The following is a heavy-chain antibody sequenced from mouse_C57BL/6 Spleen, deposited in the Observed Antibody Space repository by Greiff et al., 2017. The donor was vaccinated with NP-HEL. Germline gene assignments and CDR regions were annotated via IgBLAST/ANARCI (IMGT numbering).Heavy chain of an antibody. V-gene: IGHV1-52*01. Sequence: QVQLQQPGAELVRPGSSVKLSCKASGYTFTSYWMHWVKQRPIQGLEWIGNIDPSDSETPYTQKFKDKASLTVDKSSSTAYMQRSSLTAEDSSVYYCARFGADYYGSSYEYYAMDYWGQGTSVTVSS. CDR2: IDPSDSET. J-gene: IGHJ4*01. CDR3: ARFGADYYGSSYEYYAMDY. D-gene: IGHD1-1*01. CDR1: GYTFTSYW.